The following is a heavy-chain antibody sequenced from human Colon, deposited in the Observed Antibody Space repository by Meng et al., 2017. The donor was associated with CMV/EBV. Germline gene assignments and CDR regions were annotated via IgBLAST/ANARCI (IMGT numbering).Heavy chain of an antibody. CDR2: IKEDGSEK. V-gene: IGHV3-7*01. Sequence: GESLKISCAASGFSFSDYWMMWVRQAPGKGLEWVAHIKEDGSEKYFVGSVKGRFTISRDNAKNSLYLQMNSLRAEDTAGEYCARDPFIKAFDIWGQGTMVTVAS. J-gene: IGHJ3*02. CDR1: GFSFSDYW. CDR3: ARDPFIKAFDI.